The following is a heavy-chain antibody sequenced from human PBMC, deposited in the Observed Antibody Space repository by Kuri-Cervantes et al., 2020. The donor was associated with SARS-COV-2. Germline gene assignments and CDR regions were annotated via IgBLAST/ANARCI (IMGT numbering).Heavy chain of an antibody. CDR2: ISWNSNNI. J-gene: IGHJ3*02. D-gene: IGHD3-3*01. CDR3: ARGFLTWWGLGVFDI. CDR1: GFTFDDYA. Sequence: SLKISCAASGFTFDDYAMHWVRQPPGKGLEWVSGISWNSNNIDYMDSVKGRFTISRDNAKNSLFLQMNSLRAEDTAVYYCARGFLTWWGLGVFDIWGQGTMVTVSS. V-gene: IGHV3-9*01.